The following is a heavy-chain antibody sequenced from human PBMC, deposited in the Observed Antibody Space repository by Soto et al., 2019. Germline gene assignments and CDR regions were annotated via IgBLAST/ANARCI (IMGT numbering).Heavy chain of an antibody. J-gene: IGHJ3*02. CDR3: SRQRGAVARIADAFDI. D-gene: IGHD5-12*01. Sequence: SETLSLPCNVSVGDITGYYWNWIRQPPGQGLEWIGYVYFSGSTLYNPSLTSRVTISLDMSKKQFSLRLTAMTSADRAVYNCSRQRGAVARIADAFDIWGQGTMVTVSS. V-gene: IGHV4-59*08. CDR1: VGDITGYY. CDR2: VYFSGST.